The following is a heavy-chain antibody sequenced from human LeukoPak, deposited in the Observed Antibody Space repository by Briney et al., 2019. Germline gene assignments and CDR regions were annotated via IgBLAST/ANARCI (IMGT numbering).Heavy chain of an antibody. CDR1: GFKFNSYA. CDR3: AKDAYLIAVAGNYFEY. Sequence: GGSLRLSCAASGFKFNSYAMSWVRQAPGKGLEWVSTISGSGGSTYYADSLKGRFTISRDNSKNTLYVQMNSLRPEDTAVYYCAKDAYLIAVAGNYFEYWGQGTLVTVSS. CDR2: ISGSGGST. J-gene: IGHJ4*02. V-gene: IGHV3-23*01. D-gene: IGHD6-19*01.